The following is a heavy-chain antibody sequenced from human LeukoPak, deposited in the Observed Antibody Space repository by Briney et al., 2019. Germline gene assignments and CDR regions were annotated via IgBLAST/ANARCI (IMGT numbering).Heavy chain of an antibody. CDR1: GFXFSSYG. J-gene: IGHJ4*02. CDR2: ITYDGSKK. V-gene: IGHV3-30*03. Sequence: GGSLRLSCAASGFXFSSYGIHWVRQPQGEGLEWVAVITYDGSKKSSAESVKGRFTISRDNSKNTLYLQMNSLRPEDTAVYFCARANGQLWTTPDYWGQGTLVTISS. CDR3: ARANGQLWTTPDY. D-gene: IGHD5-18*01.